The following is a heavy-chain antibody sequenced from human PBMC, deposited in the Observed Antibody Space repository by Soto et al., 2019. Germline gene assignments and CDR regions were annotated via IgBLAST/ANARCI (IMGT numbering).Heavy chain of an antibody. CDR2: ISYDGSNK. CDR3: AKGTDYYGSGSYPESYYFDY. V-gene: IGHV3-30*18. Sequence: QVQLVESGGGVVQPGRSLRLSSAASGFTFSSYGMHWVRQAPGKGLEWVAVISYDGSNKYYADSVKGRFTISRDNSKNTLYLQMNSLRAEDTAVYYCAKGTDYYGSGSYPESYYFDYWGQGTLVTVSS. D-gene: IGHD3-10*01. J-gene: IGHJ4*02. CDR1: GFTFSSYG.